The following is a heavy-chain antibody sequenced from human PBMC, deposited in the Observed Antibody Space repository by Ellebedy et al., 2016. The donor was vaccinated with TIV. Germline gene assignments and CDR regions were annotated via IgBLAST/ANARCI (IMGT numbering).Heavy chain of an antibody. J-gene: IGHJ4*02. Sequence: GGSLRLXCAASGFTFSSHGMHWVRQAPGKGLEWVAVIWYDGSNKYYGDSVKGRFTISRDNSKNTLYLQMNSLRAEDTALFYCAASISVAGLIDYWGQGTLVTVSS. CDR3: AASISVAGLIDY. D-gene: IGHD6-19*01. V-gene: IGHV3-33*01. CDR2: IWYDGSNK. CDR1: GFTFSSHG.